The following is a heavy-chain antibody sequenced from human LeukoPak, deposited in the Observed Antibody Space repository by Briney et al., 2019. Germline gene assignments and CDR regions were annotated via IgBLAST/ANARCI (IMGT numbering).Heavy chain of an antibody. CDR3: TTDRAKWRMVREGYSYYMDV. V-gene: IGHV3-15*01. CDR2: VKSKTDDGTT. D-gene: IGHD3-10*01. CDR1: GFTFSSYW. Sequence: PGGSLRLSCAASGFTFSSYWMSWVRQAPGKGLEWVGRVKSKTDDGTTDYAAPVKGRFTIPRDYSTNTLYLQMNSLKTEDTAVYYCTTDRAKWRMVREGYSYYMDVWGKGTTVTISS. J-gene: IGHJ6*03.